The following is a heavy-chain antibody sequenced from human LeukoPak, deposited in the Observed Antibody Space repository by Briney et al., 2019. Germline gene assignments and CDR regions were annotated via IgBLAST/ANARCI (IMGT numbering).Heavy chain of an antibody. J-gene: IGHJ4*02. D-gene: IGHD1-26*01. CDR1: GFTFSTYR. CDR3: ARDNSYYSGSLYY. V-gene: IGHV3-21*06. CDR2: ISSSSSYI. Sequence: PGGSLRLSCAASGFTFSTYRMNWVRQAPGKGLEWVSSISSSSSYIYYANSVNGRFTISRDNAKNSLFLQMNSLRAEDTAVYYCARDNSYYSGSLYYWGQGTLVTVSS.